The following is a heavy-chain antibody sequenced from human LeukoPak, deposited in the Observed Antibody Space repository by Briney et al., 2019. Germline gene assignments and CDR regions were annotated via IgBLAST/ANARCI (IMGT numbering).Heavy chain of an antibody. D-gene: IGHD2-2*01. CDR3: ARALTPLDIVVVPAASPGGMDV. CDR2: INHSGST. Sequence: SETLSLTCAVYGGSFSGYYWSWIRQPPGKGLEWIGEINHSGSTNYSPSLKSRVTISVDTSKNQSSLKLSSVTAADTAVYYCARALTPLDIVVVPAASPGGMDVWGQGTTVTVSS. J-gene: IGHJ6*02. CDR1: GGSFSGYY. V-gene: IGHV4-34*01.